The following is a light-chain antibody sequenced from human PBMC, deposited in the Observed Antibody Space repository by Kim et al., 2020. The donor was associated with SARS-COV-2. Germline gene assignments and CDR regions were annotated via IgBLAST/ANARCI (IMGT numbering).Light chain of an antibody. CDR2: HAS. CDR3: HQYSQWPPIT. J-gene: IGKJ4*01. V-gene: IGKV3-15*01. Sequence: SPGERVSLSCRVSQSVNKNLAWYQQRPGHAPRLLIYHASTRAPGISARFSASGSGTEFTLTISSLQSDDFAVYFCHQYSQWPPITFGGGTKVDIK. CDR1: QSVNKN.